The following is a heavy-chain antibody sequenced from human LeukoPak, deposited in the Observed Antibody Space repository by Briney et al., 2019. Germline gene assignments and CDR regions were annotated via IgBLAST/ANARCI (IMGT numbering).Heavy chain of an antibody. CDR2: ISYNGSNK. Sequence: PGRSLSLSCAASGFTLSSYDMHWVRQAPGKGLEWVAVISYNGSNKYYADSVKGRFTISRDNSKNTLYLQMNSLRAEDSAVYYCAKDYYSGSGSYCFDYWGQGTLVTVSS. V-gene: IGHV3-30*18. CDR1: GFTLSSYD. D-gene: IGHD3-10*01. J-gene: IGHJ4*02. CDR3: AKDYYSGSGSYCFDY.